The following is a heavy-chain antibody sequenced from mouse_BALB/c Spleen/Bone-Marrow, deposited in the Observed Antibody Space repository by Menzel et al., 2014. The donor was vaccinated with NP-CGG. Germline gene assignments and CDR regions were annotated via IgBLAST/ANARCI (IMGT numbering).Heavy chain of an antibody. V-gene: IGHV5-9*02. CDR2: ISSGGSYT. J-gene: IGHJ2*01. CDR1: GLAFSSYD. CDR3: ARPLTGAYFDY. Sequence: EVKLVESGGGLVKPGGSLKLSCAAPGLAFSSYDMSWVRQTPEKRLEWVATISSGGSYTYYPDSVKGRFTISRDNARNTLYLQMSSLRSEDTALYYCARPLTGAYFDYWGQGTTLTVSS. D-gene: IGHD4-1*01.